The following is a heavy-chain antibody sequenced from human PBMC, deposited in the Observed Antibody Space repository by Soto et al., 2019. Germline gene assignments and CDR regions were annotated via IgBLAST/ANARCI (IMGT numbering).Heavy chain of an antibody. J-gene: IGHJ3*02. CDR1: GGSISSYY. V-gene: IGHV4-59*01. Sequence: QVQLQESGPGLVKPSETLSLTCTVSGGSISSYYWSWIRQPPGKGLEWIGYIYYSGSTNYNPSLKSRVTISVDTSKNQFSLKLSSVTAADTAVYYCARDTHTHYDILTGYSPRAFDIWGQGTMVTVSS. CDR2: IYYSGST. CDR3: ARDTHTHYDILTGYSPRAFDI. D-gene: IGHD3-9*01.